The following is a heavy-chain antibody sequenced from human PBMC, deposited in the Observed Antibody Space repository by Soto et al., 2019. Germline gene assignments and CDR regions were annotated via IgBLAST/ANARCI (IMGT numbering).Heavy chain of an antibody. CDR1: GFPFSDYY. CDR2: ISPKSTYR. CDR3: ARGGGGGLFEH. V-gene: IGHV3-11*06. J-gene: IGHJ4*02. D-gene: IGHD2-21*01. Sequence: GGSLRLSCATSGFPFSDYYMSWIRQAPGKGLEWLSHISPKSTYRNYADSVKGRSTISRDNTKSSLFLQMNSLGVEDTAVYYCARGGGGGLFEHWGQGVLVTVSS.